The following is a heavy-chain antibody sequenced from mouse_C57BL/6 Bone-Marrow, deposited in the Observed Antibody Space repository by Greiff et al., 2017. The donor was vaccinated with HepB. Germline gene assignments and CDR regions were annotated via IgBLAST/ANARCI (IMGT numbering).Heavy chain of an antibody. J-gene: IGHJ4*01. Sequence: VQLQQSGPELVKPGASVKISCKASGYAFSSSWMNWVKQRPGKGLEWIGRFYPGDGDTNYNGKFKGKATLTADKSSSTAYMQLSSLTSEDSAVYFCARGAYYSNYLYAMDYWGQGTSVTVSS. CDR1: GYAFSSSW. CDR2: FYPGDGDT. V-gene: IGHV1-82*01. D-gene: IGHD2-5*01. CDR3: ARGAYYSNYLYAMDY.